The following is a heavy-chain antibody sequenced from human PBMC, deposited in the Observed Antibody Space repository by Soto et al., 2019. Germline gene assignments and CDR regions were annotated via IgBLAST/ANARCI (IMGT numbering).Heavy chain of an antibody. CDR2: IIHGVST. Sequence: SETLSLTCAVYGGSFSGFSWTYIRQSPGKGLEWIGEIIHGVSTRYNPSLQSRVTISVDTSKNQFSLRLSSVTAADTAVYYCARSGGKAAKYNWYDPWGQGTLVTVSS. V-gene: IGHV4-34*12. CDR1: GGSFSGFS. D-gene: IGHD3-10*01. J-gene: IGHJ5*02. CDR3: ARSGGKAAKYNWYDP.